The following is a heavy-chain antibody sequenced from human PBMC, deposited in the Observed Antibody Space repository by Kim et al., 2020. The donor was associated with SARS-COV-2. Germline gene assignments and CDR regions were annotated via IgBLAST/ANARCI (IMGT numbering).Heavy chain of an antibody. CDR3: ARAVAGRIDAFDL. V-gene: IGHV3-7*04. J-gene: IGHJ3*01. Sequence: YYVDSMKDRFTISRDNAHHSLYLHVTGLRTDDTAMYYCARAVAGRIDAFDLWGQGTMVTVSS. D-gene: IGHD6-19*01.